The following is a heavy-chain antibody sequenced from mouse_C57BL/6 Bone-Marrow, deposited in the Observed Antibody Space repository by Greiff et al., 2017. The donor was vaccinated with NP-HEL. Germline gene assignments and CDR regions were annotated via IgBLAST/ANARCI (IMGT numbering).Heavy chain of an antibody. CDR3: ARWTFLTGPWFAY. CDR1: GYTFTSYW. V-gene: IGHV1-7*01. D-gene: IGHD4-1*01. J-gene: IGHJ3*01. CDR2: INPSSGYT. Sequence: QVQLKQSGAELAKPGASVKLSCKASGYTFTSYWMHWVKQRPGQGLEWIGYINPSSGYTKYNQKFKDKATLTADKSSSTAYMQLSSLTYEDSAVYYCARWTFLTGPWFAYWGQGTLVTVSA.